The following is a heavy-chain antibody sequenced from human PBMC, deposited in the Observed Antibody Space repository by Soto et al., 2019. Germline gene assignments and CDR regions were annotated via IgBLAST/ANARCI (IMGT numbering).Heavy chain of an antibody. CDR3: ARVTYYYDSSGYYYNDY. J-gene: IGHJ4*02. CDR2: ISAYNGNT. Sequence: QVQLVQSGAEVKKPGASVKVSCKASGYTFTSYGISWVRQAPGQGLEWMGWISAYNGNTNYAQKLQGRVTMTTDTSSSTAYMELRSLRSDDTAVYYCARVTYYYDSSGYYYNDYWGQGTLVTVSS. D-gene: IGHD3-22*01. V-gene: IGHV1-18*01. CDR1: GYTFTSYG.